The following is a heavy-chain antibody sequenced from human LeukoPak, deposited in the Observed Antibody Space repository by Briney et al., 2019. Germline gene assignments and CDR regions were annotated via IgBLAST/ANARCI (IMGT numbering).Heavy chain of an antibody. V-gene: IGHV3-7*05. Sequence: GGSLRLSCAASGFTFSSYGMHWVRQAPGKGLEWVASIKQDESEKYYVDSVKGRFTISRDNAKNSLYLQMNSLRAEDTAVYYCARDSRWYNYWGQGTLVTVSS. D-gene: IGHD4-23*01. CDR1: GFTFSSYG. CDR2: IKQDESEK. CDR3: ARDSRWYNY. J-gene: IGHJ4*02.